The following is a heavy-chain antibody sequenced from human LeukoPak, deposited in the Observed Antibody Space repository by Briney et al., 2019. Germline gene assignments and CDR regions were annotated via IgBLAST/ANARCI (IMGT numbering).Heavy chain of an antibody. CDR2: ISSNSAYL. J-gene: IGHJ4*02. V-gene: IGHV3-21*04. Sequence: GGSLRLSCAASGFTFRSYTMNWVRQAPGRGLEWVSSISSNSAYLYYADSLRGRFTISRDNAKNSLSLQMNSLRAEDTAVYYCARERRGFVDYWGQGTLVTVSS. CDR3: ARERRGFVDY. D-gene: IGHD3-10*01. CDR1: GFTFRSYT.